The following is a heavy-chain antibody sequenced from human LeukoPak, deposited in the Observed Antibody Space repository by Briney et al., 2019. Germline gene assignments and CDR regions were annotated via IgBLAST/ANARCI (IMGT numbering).Heavy chain of an antibody. D-gene: IGHD4-23*01. V-gene: IGHV3-33*01. J-gene: IGHJ4*02. CDR1: GFTFSNYG. CDR3: ARDRAVALFDY. CDR2: IWYDGSNK. Sequence: GGSLRLSCAASGFTFSNYGFHWVRQAPGKGLEWVAVIWYDGSNKYCADSVKGRFTISRDNSKNTLFLQMNSLRAEDTAVYYCARDRAVALFDYWGQGTLVTVSS.